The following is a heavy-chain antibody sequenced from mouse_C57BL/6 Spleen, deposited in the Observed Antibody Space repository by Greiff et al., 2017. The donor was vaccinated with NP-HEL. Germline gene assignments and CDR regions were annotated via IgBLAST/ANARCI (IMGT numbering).Heavy chain of an antibody. CDR1: GYAFSSSW. CDR3: ARDTVVATSYWYFDV. CDR2: IYPGDGDT. J-gene: IGHJ1*03. D-gene: IGHD1-1*01. V-gene: IGHV1-82*01. Sequence: VQLQHSGPELVKPGASVKISCKASGYAFSSSWMNWVKQRPGKGLEWIGRIYPGDGDTNYNGKFKGKATLTADTSSSTAYMQLSSLTSEDSAVYFCARDTVVATSYWYFDVWGTGTTVTVSS.